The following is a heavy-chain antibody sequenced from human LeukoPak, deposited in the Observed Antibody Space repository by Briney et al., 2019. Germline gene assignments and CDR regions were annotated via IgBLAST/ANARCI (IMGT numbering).Heavy chain of an antibody. J-gene: IGHJ4*02. D-gene: IGHD3-9*01. V-gene: IGHV3-11*01. CDR2: ISSSGSTI. CDR3: ARAAIFGRPCDY. CDR1: GFTFSDYY. Sequence: GGPLRLSCAASGFTFSDYYMSWIRQAPGKGLEWVSYISSSGSTIYYADSVKGRFTISRDNARNSLYLQMNSLRAEDTAVYYCARAAIFGRPCDYWGQGTLVTVSS.